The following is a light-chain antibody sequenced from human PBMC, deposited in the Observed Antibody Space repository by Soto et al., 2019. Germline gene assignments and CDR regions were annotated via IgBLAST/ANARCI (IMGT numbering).Light chain of an antibody. CDR1: SSDVGGYNY. CDR2: DVS. Sequence: QSALTQPRSVSGSPGQSVTISCTGTSSDVGGYNYVSWYQQHPGKAPKLMIYDVSKRPSGVPDRFSGSKSGNTASLSISGLQAEDEADYYCSSYTIDNSVVFGGGTKLTVL. J-gene: IGLJ2*01. V-gene: IGLV2-11*01. CDR3: SSYTIDNSVV.